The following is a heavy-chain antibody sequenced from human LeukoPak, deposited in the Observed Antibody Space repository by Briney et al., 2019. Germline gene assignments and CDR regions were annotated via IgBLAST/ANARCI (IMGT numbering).Heavy chain of an antibody. CDR2: FDPEDGET. V-gene: IGHV1-24*01. CDR1: GYTLTELY. CDR3: ATPTSSYHTGGMDV. Sequence: ASVKVSCKVSGYTLTELYMHWVRQAPGKGLEGVGGFDPEDGETIYAQKFQGRVTMTEDISTDTAYMELSSLRSEDTAVYYCATPTSSYHTGGMDVWGQGTTVTVSS. D-gene: IGHD1-14*01. J-gene: IGHJ6*02.